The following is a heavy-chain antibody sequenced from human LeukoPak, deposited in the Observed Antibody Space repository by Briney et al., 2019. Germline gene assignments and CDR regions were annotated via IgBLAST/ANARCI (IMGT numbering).Heavy chain of an antibody. CDR1: GYIFTXYN. D-gene: IGHD5-24*01. CDR2: INPNSGGT. J-gene: IGHJ3*02. CDR3: ARIRDGYNDAYDI. Sequence: GYIFTXYNMHWGRQAPGQGGEWMGWINPNSGGTNYAQKFQGRVTMTRDTSINTAYMELSSLRSEDTAIYYCARIRDGYNDAYDIWGQGTVVTVPS. V-gene: IGHV1-2*02.